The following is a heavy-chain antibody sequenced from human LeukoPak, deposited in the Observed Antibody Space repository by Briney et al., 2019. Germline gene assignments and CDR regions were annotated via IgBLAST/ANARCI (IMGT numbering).Heavy chain of an antibody. V-gene: IGHV1-46*01. D-gene: IGHD6-13*01. CDR3: ARDREQQLVRGYYFDY. J-gene: IGHJ4*02. Sequence: ASVKVSCKASGYTFTSYYMHWVRQAPGQGLEWMRIINPSGGSTSYAQKFQGRVTMTRDTSTSTVYMELSSLRSEDTAVYYCARDREQQLVRGYYFDYWGQGTLVTVSS. CDR2: INPSGGST. CDR1: GYTFTSYY.